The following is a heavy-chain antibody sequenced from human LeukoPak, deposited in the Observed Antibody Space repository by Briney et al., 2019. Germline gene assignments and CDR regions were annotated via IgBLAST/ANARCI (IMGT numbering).Heavy chain of an antibody. Sequence: SEALSLTCTVSGVSISSYYWSWIRQPPGKGLEWIVYINYSGDTNYNPSLKSRVTISIDTSKNQFYLKLSSVTAADTAVYYCARHRGLYSDYYFDYWGQGTLVTVSS. J-gene: IGHJ4*02. D-gene: IGHD4-11*01. CDR3: ARHRGLYSDYYFDY. V-gene: IGHV4-59*08. CDR1: GVSISSYY. CDR2: INYSGDT.